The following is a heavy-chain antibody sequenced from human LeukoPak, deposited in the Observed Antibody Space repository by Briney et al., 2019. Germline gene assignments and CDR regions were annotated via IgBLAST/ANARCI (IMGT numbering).Heavy chain of an antibody. J-gene: IGHJ6*04. CDR1: GFTFSSYA. D-gene: IGHD5-12*01. CDR2: ISSTGTTI. Sequence: GGSLRLSCAASGFTFSSYAMSWVRQAPGKGLEWISSISSTGTTIYYADSVKGRFTISRDNAKNSLYLQMNRLRAEDTAVYYCARGHIGMDVWGKGTTVTVSS. V-gene: IGHV3-48*04. CDR3: ARGHIGMDV.